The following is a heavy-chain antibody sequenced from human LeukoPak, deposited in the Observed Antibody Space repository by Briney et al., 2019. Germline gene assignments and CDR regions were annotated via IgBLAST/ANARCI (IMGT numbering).Heavy chain of an antibody. CDR1: GGSISSGGYS. CDR2: IYHSGST. V-gene: IGHV4-30-2*01. D-gene: IGHD6-13*01. Sequence: TSETLSLTCAVSGGSISSGGYSWSWIRQPPGKGLEWIGYIYHSGSTYYNPSLKSRVTISVDRSKNQFSLKLSSVTAADTAVYYWAREHSSSYNWFDPWGQGTLVTVSS. J-gene: IGHJ5*02. CDR3: AREHSSSYNWFDP.